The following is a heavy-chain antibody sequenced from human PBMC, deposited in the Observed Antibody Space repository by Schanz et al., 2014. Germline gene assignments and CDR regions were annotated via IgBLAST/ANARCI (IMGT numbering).Heavy chain of an antibody. CDR1: GGSISIYY. D-gene: IGHD6-19*01. J-gene: IGHJ6*02. Sequence: QLQLQESGPGLVKPSETLSLTCTVSGGSISIYYWSWIRQTAGAGLEWIGRIHPSGSTNYSPSLNSRVSMSVDPPNTHFSLRLSSVPAADTAVYYCARDAGGSGSVWGQGTTVTVSS. V-gene: IGHV4-4*07. CDR2: IHPSGST. CDR3: ARDAGGSGSV.